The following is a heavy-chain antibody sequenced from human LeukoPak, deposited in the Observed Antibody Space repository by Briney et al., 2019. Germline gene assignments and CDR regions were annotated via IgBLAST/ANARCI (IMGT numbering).Heavy chain of an antibody. CDR1: GFTFSSYW. CDR3: ARDQSRHLYSGSYYSASAFDI. V-gene: IGHV3-7*01. D-gene: IGHD1-26*01. J-gene: IGHJ3*02. CDR2: ITQDGSEK. Sequence: GGPLRLSCAASGFTFSSYWMRWVRQAPGKGVEWVANITQDGSEKYCVDSVKGRFTISRDNAKNSLYLQMNSLRAEDTAVYYCARDQSRHLYSGSYYSASAFDIWGQGTMVTVSS.